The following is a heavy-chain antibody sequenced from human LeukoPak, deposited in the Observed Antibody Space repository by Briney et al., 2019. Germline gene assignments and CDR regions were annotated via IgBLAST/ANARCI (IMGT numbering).Heavy chain of an antibody. D-gene: IGHD3-22*01. Sequence: GRSLRLSCAASGFTFSRYGMHWVRQAAGKGLEWVAGISYDGSNKYYAGSVKARFTISRDNSKNTLYLQMNSLRAEDTAVYYCAKDPSEGYYYDSSGYYDYWGQGTLVTVSS. J-gene: IGHJ4*02. CDR1: GFTFSRYG. V-gene: IGHV3-30*18. CDR3: AKDPSEGYYYDSSGYYDY. CDR2: ISYDGSNK.